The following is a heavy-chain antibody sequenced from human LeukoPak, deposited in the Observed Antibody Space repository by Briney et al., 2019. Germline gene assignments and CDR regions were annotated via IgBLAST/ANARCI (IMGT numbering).Heavy chain of an antibody. CDR1: GGSFSGYY. J-gene: IGHJ3*02. CDR2: INHSGST. D-gene: IGHD4-17*01. V-gene: IGHV4-34*01. CDR3: ARDDYGDLSGALDI. Sequence: SETLSLTCAVYGGSFSGYYWSWIRQPPGKGLEWIGEINHSGSTNYNPSLKSRVTISVDTSKNQFSLKLSSVTAADTAVYYCARDDYGDLSGALDIWGQGTMVTVSS.